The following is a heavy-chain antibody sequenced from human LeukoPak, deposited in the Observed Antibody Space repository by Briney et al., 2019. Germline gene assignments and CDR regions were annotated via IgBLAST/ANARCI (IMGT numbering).Heavy chain of an antibody. CDR2: INHSGST. Sequence: SETLSLTCAVYGGSFSGYYWSWIRQPPGKGLEWIGEINHSGSTNYNPSLKSRVTISVDTSKNQFSLKLSSVTAADTAVYYRARWSLWRGYFDYWGQGTLVTVSS. V-gene: IGHV4-34*01. CDR1: GGSFSGYY. CDR3: ARWSLWRGYFDY. J-gene: IGHJ4*02.